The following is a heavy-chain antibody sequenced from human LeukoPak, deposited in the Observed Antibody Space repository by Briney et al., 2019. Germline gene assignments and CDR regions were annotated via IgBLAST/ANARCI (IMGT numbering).Heavy chain of an antibody. D-gene: IGHD5-24*01. CDR2: ISSGGGST. V-gene: IGHV3-64D*06. J-gene: IGHJ4*02. Sequence: GGSLRLSCLASGFTFSSYAMHWVRQAPGKGLEYVSGISSGGGSTYYADSVKGRFTISRDNSKNTLYLQMSSLRADDTAVYYCVEGREDGYNYFDYWGQGTLVTVSS. CDR3: VEGREDGYNYFDY. CDR1: GFTFSSYA.